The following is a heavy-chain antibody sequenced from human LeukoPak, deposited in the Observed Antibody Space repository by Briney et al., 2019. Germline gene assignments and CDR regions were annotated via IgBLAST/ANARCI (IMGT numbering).Heavy chain of an antibody. CDR3: AKTPFTFGGVIVNPFDY. CDR1: GFTFSDYY. D-gene: IGHD3-16*02. J-gene: IGHJ4*02. Sequence: PGGSLRLSCAASGFTFSDYYMSWIRQAPGKGLEWVSYISSSGSTIYYADSVKGRFTISRDNAKNSLYLQMNSLRAEDTAVYYCAKTPFTFGGVIVNPFDYWGQGTLVTVSS. CDR2: ISSSGSTI. V-gene: IGHV3-11*01.